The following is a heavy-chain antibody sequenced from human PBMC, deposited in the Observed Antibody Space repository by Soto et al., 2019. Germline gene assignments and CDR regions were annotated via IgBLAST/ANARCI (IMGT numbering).Heavy chain of an antibody. CDR1: GGSISSSSYY. CDR3: ARHSPNTIMITFGGVTHFDY. V-gene: IGHV4-39*01. J-gene: IGHJ4*02. Sequence: SETLSLTCTVSGGSISSSSYYWGWIRQPPGKGLEWIGCIYYSGSTYYNPSLKSRVTISVDTSKNQFSLKLSSVTAADTAVYYCARHSPNTIMITFGGVTHFDYWGQGTLVTVSS. CDR2: IYYSGST. D-gene: IGHD3-16*01.